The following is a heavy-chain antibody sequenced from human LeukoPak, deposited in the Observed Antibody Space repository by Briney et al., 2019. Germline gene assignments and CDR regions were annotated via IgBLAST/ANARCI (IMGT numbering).Heavy chain of an antibody. J-gene: IGHJ6*03. CDR1: GDSISTFY. D-gene: IGHD6-13*01. V-gene: IGHV4-59*01. CDR3: ARGQTSSNWPDYDHYCYIDV. Sequence: SETLSLTCTVAGDSISTFYWAWSRQPPGKGLEWVGYIYCTGSTNYNPSLKSRLTISADTSKNHFSLKLTSVTAADTAVYYCARGQTSSNWPDYDHYCYIDVWRKGSTVTVSS. CDR2: IYCTGST.